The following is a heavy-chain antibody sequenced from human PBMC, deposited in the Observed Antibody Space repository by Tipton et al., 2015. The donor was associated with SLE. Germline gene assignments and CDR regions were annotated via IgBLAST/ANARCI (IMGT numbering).Heavy chain of an antibody. D-gene: IGHD1-26*01. CDR1: GGSFSGYY. J-gene: IGHJ4*02. V-gene: IGHV4-34*01. CDR3: ASRGVYSGSYSGY. CDR2: INHSGST. Sequence: LRLSCAVYGGSFSGYYWSWIRQPPGKGLEWIGEINHSGSTNYNPSLKSRVTISVGTSKNQFSLKLSSVTAADTAVYYCASRGVYSGSYSGYWGQGTLVTVSS.